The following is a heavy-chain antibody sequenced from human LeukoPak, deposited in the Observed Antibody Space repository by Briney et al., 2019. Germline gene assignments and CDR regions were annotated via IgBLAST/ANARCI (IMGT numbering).Heavy chain of an antibody. V-gene: IGHV3-23*01. CDR3: AKPGFCSGTGCYGYFQH. J-gene: IGHJ1*01. D-gene: IGHD2-2*01. Sequence: GGCLRLSCAAPGFTFSTYAMSWVRQAPGKGLEWVSTISGSGSSTYHADSVKGRFTISRDNSKSTLYLQMNSLRAEDTAVYYCAKPGFCSGTGCYGYFQHWGQGTLVTVSS. CDR1: GFTFSTYA. CDR2: ISGSGSST.